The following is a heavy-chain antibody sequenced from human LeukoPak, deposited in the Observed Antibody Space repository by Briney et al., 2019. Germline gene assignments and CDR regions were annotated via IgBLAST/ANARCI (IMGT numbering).Heavy chain of an antibody. D-gene: IGHD3-16*02. V-gene: IGHV4-59*12. CDR3: AREGGSYRPLDY. Sequence: SETLSLTCTVSGGSISSYYWSWIRQPPGKGLEWIGYIYYGGSTKYNPSLKSRVTISVDTSANHVSLQMTSVTAADTAVYYCAREGGSYRPLDYSGQGTLVTVSS. CDR1: GGSISSYY. CDR2: IYYGGST. J-gene: IGHJ4*02.